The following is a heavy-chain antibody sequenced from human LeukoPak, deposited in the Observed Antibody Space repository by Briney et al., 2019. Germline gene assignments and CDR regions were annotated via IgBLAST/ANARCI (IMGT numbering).Heavy chain of an antibody. CDR2: IYSSGST. Sequence: SETLSLTCTVSGGSISSYYWSWIRQPAGKGLEWIGRIYSSGSTNYNPSLKSRVTMSVDTSKNQFSLKLSSVTAADTAVYYCARDRGSLSTGLAEYNWFDPWGQGTLVTVSS. CDR3: ARDRGSLSTGLAEYNWFDP. V-gene: IGHV4-4*07. D-gene: IGHD6-19*01. CDR1: GGSISSYY. J-gene: IGHJ5*02.